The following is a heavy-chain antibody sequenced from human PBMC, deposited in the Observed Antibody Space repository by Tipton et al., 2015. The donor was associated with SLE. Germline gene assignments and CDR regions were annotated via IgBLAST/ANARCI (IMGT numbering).Heavy chain of an antibody. J-gene: IGHJ4*02. D-gene: IGHD1-26*01. CDR3: ARLGIVGGSFGHDY. V-gene: IGHV4-61*02. Sequence: TLSLTCTVSGDSISSGSYYWHWIRQPAGKGLEWIGRIYSNGDGNYNPSLKSRVTMSVDTSKNQFSLRLSSVTAADTAVYFCARLGIVGGSFGHDYFGQGKLVIVSS. CDR2: IYSNGDG. CDR1: GDSISSGSYY.